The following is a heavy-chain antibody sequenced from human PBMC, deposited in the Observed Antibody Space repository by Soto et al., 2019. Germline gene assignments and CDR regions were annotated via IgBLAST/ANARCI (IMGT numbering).Heavy chain of an antibody. D-gene: IGHD2-2*01. CDR3: ARDRNDIVVVPAEWGYYYYGMDV. Sequence: GGSLRLSCAASGFTFSSYEMNWVRQAPGKGLEWVSYISSSGSTIYYADSVKGRFTISRDNAKNSLYLQMNSLRAEDTAVYYCARDRNDIVVVPAEWGYYYYGMDVWGQGTTVTVSS. CDR2: ISSSGSTI. CDR1: GFTFSSYE. J-gene: IGHJ6*02. V-gene: IGHV3-48*03.